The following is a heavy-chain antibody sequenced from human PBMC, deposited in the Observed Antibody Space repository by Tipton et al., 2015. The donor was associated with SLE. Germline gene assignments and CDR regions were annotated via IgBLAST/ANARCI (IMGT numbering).Heavy chain of an antibody. V-gene: IGHV4-34*01. CDR2: INHSGST. D-gene: IGHD4-23*01. CDR3: ATPGRLTPLGY. J-gene: IGHJ4*02. Sequence: TLSLTCAVYGGSFSGYYWSWIRQPPGKRLEWIGEINHSGSTNYNPSLKSRVTISVDTSKNQFSLKLSSVTAADTAVYYCATPGRLTPLGYWGQGTLVTVPS. CDR1: GGSFSGYY.